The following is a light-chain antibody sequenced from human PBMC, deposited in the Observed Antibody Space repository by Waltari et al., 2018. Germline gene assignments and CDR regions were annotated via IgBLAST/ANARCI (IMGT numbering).Light chain of an antibody. V-gene: IGLV3-10*01. CDR1: ALPNKY. CDR2: EDN. J-gene: IGLJ2*01. Sequence: SYELTQPPSVSVSPGQTARITCSGDALPNKYGYWYQQKSGQAPVLVIYEDNKRRSGIPERCAGSSSGTMVTLTISGAQVEDEGEYYCDSTDRTGKQRVFGGGTKLTVL. CDR3: DSTDRTGKQRV.